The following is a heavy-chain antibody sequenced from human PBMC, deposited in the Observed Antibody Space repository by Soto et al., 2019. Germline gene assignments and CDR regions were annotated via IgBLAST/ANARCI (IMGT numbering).Heavy chain of an antibody. D-gene: IGHD1-20*01. CDR3: ARSYNWSPFDY. J-gene: IGHJ4*02. V-gene: IGHV4-59*08. Sequence: SETPSLTCTVSGGSISRYYWSWIRQSPQKGLEWIGYVYYSGSTNYNPSLKSRVTISVDTWNSQFSLRLTSVTAADTAVYYCARSYNWSPFDYWGRGTLVTVSS. CDR2: VYYSGST. CDR1: GGSISRYY.